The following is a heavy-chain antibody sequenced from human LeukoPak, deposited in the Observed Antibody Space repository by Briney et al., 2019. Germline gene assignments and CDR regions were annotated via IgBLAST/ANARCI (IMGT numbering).Heavy chain of an antibody. CDR3: ARDRTTVTVFDY. J-gene: IGHJ4*02. V-gene: IGHV3-74*01. CDR1: GFTVSSNY. D-gene: IGHD4-17*01. CDR2: MKTDGSIT. Sequence: GGSLRLSCAASGFTVSSNYMSWVRQAPGKGLVWVSRMKTDGSITSYADAVKGRFTISRDNAKNTLYLQMNSLRAEDTAVYYCARDRTTVTVFDYWGQGTLVTVSS.